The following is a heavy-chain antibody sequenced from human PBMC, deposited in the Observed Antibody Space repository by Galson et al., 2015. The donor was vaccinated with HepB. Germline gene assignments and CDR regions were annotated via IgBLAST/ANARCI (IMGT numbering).Heavy chain of an antibody. V-gene: IGHV1-2*04. CDR1: GYTFTGYY. CDR3: ARDGDCSSTSCPPNDYYYYYGMDV. D-gene: IGHD2-2*01. Sequence: SVKVSCKASGYTFTGYYMHWVRQAPGQGLEWMGWINPNSGGTNYAQKFQGWVTMTRDTSISTAYMELSRLRSDDTAVYYCARDGDCSSTSCPPNDYYYYYGMDVWGQGTTVTVSS. CDR2: INPNSGGT. J-gene: IGHJ6*02.